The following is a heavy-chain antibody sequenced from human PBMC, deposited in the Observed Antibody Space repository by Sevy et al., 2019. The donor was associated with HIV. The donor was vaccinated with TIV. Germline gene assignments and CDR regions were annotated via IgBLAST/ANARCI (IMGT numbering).Heavy chain of an antibody. CDR2: IYYNGHI. CDR3: AFVNAWGRGCS. V-gene: IGHV4-59*08. Sequence: SETLSLTCTVSGGSITSLYWNWIRQPPGKGLEWIANIYYNGHINYNPSLKSRVTLSLDTSKNQFSLRLSSVTTADTAMYYCAFVNAWGRGCSWGQGTLVTVSS. CDR1: GGSITSLY. D-gene: IGHD6-19*01. J-gene: IGHJ5*02.